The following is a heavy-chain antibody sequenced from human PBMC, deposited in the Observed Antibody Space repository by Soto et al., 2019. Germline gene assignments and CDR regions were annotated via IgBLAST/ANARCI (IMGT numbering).Heavy chain of an antibody. D-gene: IGHD2-8*01. CDR2: IDWDDDE. CDR1: WLSLNKKEMC. J-gene: IGHJ3*01. Sequence: GPKPVYPTQSLTLNCTFSWLSLNKKEMCVSWIRQPPGKALEWLARIDWDDDEYYSTSLKTRLTISKDTSKNLVVLTVTNMDPVDTATYYCAHRIKVSGGAAFDVWGQGIMVTVSS. CDR3: AHRIKVSGGAAFDV. V-gene: IGHV2-70*12.